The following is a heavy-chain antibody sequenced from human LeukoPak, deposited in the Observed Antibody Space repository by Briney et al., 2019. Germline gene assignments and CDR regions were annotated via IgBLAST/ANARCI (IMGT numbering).Heavy chain of an antibody. J-gene: IGHJ4*02. CDR2: IKSKTDGGTT. CDR1: GFTFSNAW. V-gene: IGHV3-15*01. Sequence: GGSLRLSCAASGFTFSNAWMSWVRQAPGKGLEWVGRIKSKTDGGTTDYAAPVKGRFTISRDDSKNTLYLQMNSLKTGVTAVYYCTTRSTWIQLWYGDYWGQGTLVTVSS. CDR3: TTRSTWIQLWYGDY. D-gene: IGHD5-18*01.